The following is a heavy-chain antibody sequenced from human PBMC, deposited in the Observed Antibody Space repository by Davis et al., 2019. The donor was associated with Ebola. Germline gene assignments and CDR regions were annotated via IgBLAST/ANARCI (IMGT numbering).Heavy chain of an antibody. CDR1: GFTFSTYA. CDR2: ISASARRT. Sequence: GGSLRLSCAASGFTFSTYAMNWVRQAPGKGLEWVSVISASARRTYYADSVKGRFTISRDNSKNTLYLQMNGLRVEDTAIYYCAKDTSNIWFDVWGQGTMVTVSS. D-gene: IGHD1-26*01. V-gene: IGHV3-23*01. CDR3: AKDTSNIWFDV. J-gene: IGHJ3*01.